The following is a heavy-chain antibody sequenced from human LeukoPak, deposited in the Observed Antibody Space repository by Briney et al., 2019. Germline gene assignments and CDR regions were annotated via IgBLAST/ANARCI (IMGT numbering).Heavy chain of an antibody. CDR1: GFTVSSNY. V-gene: IGHV3-53*01. CDR2: IYSGGST. D-gene: IGHD1-1*01. CDR3: ARAQPNTTPTSFDI. Sequence: GSLRLSCAASGFTVSSNYMSWVRQAPGKGLEWVSVIYSGGSTYYADSVKGRFTISRDNSKYTLYLQMNSLRAEDTAVYYCARAQPNTTPTSFDIWGQGTMVTVSS. J-gene: IGHJ3*02.